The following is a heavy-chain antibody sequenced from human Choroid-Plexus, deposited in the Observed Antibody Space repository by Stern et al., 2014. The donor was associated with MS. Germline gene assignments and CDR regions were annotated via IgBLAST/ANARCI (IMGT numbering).Heavy chain of an antibody. CDR3: AKDRQYLTYFFDH. Sequence: VQLVESGGGVVQPGGPLRLSWVASGFTFGSWAMHWVRQAPGKGLGGGAGVSYDGSNKYYADSVKGRFTISRDNSQNTLYMQMSSLRPEDTAVYYCAKDRQYLTYFFDHWGQGSLVTVSS. CDR2: VSYDGSNK. CDR1: GFTFGSWA. V-gene: IGHV3-30*18. D-gene: IGHD2/OR15-2a*01. J-gene: IGHJ5*02.